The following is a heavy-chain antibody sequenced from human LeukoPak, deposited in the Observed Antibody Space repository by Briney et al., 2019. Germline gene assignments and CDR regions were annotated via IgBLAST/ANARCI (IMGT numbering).Heavy chain of an antibody. CDR3: VRDSVGATPGGY. D-gene: IGHD1-26*01. V-gene: IGHV3-74*01. CDR2: INSDWSNA. CDR1: GFTFSNFW. J-gene: IGHJ4*02. Sequence: GGSLRLSCAVSGFTFSNFWMHWVRQDPGKGLVWVSRINSDWSNANYAESVKGRFTISRDNAKNTLYLQMNSLRVEDTAVYYCVRDSVGATPGGYWGQGTLVTVSS.